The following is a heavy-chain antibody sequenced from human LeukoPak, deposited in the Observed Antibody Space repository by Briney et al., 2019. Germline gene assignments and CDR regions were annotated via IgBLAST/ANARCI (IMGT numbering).Heavy chain of an antibody. CDR2: IIPIFGTA. V-gene: IGHV1-69*06. CDR3: ARVPWGTAAAGYYYYYMDV. Sequence: SVKVSCKASGGTFSSYAISWVRQAPGQGLEWMGGIIPIFGTANYAQKFQGRVTITADKSTSTAYMELSSLRSEDTAVYYCARVPWGTAAAGYYYYYMDVWGKGTTVTVSS. CDR1: GGTFSSYA. J-gene: IGHJ6*03. D-gene: IGHD6-13*01.